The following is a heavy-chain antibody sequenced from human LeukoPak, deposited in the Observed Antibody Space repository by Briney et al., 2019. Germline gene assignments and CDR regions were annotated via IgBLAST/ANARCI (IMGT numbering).Heavy chain of an antibody. Sequence: PGRSLRLSCAASGFTFDDYAMHWVRQAPGKGLEWVSYISSSGSAIYYADSVKGRFTISRDNAKNSLYLQMNSLRAEDTAVYYCARAGTTTNWFDLWGQGTLVTVSS. V-gene: IGHV3-11*01. CDR1: GFTFDDYA. CDR3: ARAGTTTNWFDL. CDR2: ISSSGSAI. J-gene: IGHJ5*02. D-gene: IGHD1-7*01.